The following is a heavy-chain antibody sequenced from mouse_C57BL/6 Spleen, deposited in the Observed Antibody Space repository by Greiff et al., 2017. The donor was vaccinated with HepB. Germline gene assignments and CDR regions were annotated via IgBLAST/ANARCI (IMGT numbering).Heavy chain of an antibody. CDR3: APTLITTVVTGAMDY. J-gene: IGHJ4*01. V-gene: IGHV1-64*01. CDR1: GYTFTSYW. CDR2: IHPNSGST. D-gene: IGHD1-1*01. Sequence: VQLQQSGAELVKPGASVKLSCKASGYTFTSYWMHWVKQRPGQGLEWIGMIHPNSGSTNYNEKFKSKATLTVDKSSSTAYMQLSSLTSEDSAVYYCAPTLITTVVTGAMDYWGQGTSVTVSS.